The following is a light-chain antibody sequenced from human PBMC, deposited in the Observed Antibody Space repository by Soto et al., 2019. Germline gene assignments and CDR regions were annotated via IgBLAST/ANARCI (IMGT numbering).Light chain of an antibody. CDR3: QQYYSYPWT. CDR2: AAS. CDR1: QDVSSS. V-gene: IGKV1-8*01. Sequence: AIRMTQSPPSLSASTGDRVTITCRASQDVSSSLAWYQQKPGKVPKLLIYAASTLQSVVPSRYSGSGSGTDFTLTISCLQSEDFATYYCQQYYSYPWTFGQGNKVEV. J-gene: IGKJ1*01.